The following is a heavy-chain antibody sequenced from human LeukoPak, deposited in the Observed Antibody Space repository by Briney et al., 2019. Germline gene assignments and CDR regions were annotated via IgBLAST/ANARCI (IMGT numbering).Heavy chain of an antibody. CDR2: IYHTGST. Sequence: SETLSLTCTVSHGSIRSGGYYWSWLRQHPEKGLEWIGHIYHTGSTHYNASLKSRLTMSVDTSRNQFSLRLDSVTVADTAVYYRARGGVVTTTPRFDPWGQGTLVVVSS. CDR3: ARGGVVTTTPRFDP. CDR1: HGSIRSGGYY. V-gene: IGHV4-31*03. J-gene: IGHJ5*02. D-gene: IGHD1-1*01.